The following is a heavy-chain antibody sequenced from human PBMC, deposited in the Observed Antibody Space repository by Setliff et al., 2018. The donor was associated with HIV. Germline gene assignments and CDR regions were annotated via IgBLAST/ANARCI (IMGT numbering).Heavy chain of an antibody. CDR3: VRERRRSPLSYGLDV. J-gene: IGHJ6*02. CDR2: LYPGGST. Sequence: PSETLSLTCSVSGASITGYYWSWIRQPAGKGLEWIGRLYPGGSTNYNPSLKSRVSMSVDTSTNQFSLRLISVTAADAAVYYCVRERRRSPLSYGLDVWGQGTTVTV. CDR1: GASITGYY. V-gene: IGHV4-4*07.